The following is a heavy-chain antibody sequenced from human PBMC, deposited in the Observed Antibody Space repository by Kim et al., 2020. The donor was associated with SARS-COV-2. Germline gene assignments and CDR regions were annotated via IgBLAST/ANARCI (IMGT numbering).Heavy chain of an antibody. V-gene: IGHV6-1*01. CDR2: N. Sequence: NDYERSVKRRITINPDTTKNQFSLQLHSVTPEDTAVYYCARDNSGWPFDSWGQGTLVTVSS. CDR3: ARDNSGWPFDS. D-gene: IGHD6-19*01. J-gene: IGHJ4*02.